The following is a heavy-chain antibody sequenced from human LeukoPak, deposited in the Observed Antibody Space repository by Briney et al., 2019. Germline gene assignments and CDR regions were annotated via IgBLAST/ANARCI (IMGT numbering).Heavy chain of an antibody. CDR2: ISYDGSNK. V-gene: IGHV3-30-3*01. Sequence: GGSLRLFCAASGFTFSSYAMHWVRQAPGKGLEWVAVISYDGSNKYYADSVKGRFTISRDNSKNTLYLQMNSLRAEDTAVYYCARDPTPPYYYYYMDVWGKGTTVTVSS. D-gene: IGHD2-15*01. J-gene: IGHJ6*03. CDR1: GFTFSSYA. CDR3: ARDPTPPYYYYYMDV.